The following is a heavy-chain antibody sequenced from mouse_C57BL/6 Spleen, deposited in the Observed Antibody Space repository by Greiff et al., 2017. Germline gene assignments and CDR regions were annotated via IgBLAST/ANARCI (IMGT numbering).Heavy chain of an antibody. CDR1: GYSITSGYY. Sequence: EVQVVESGPGLVKPSQSLSLTCSVTGYSITSGYYWNWIRQFPGNKLEWMGYISYDGSNNYNPSLKNRISITRDTSKNQFFLKLNSVTTEDTATYYCARGGGLTTAVGDAMDYWGQGTSVTVSS. CDR2: ISYDGSN. J-gene: IGHJ4*01. V-gene: IGHV3-6*01. CDR3: ARGGGLTTAVGDAMDY. D-gene: IGHD1-1*01.